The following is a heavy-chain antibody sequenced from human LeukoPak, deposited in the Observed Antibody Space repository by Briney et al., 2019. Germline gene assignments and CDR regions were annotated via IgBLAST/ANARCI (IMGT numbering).Heavy chain of an antibody. J-gene: IGHJ5*02. CDR1: GYTFTGYY. D-gene: IGHD5-12*01. CDR2: IIPIFGTA. V-gene: IGHV1-69*13. CDR3: ARSGVVATIADRWFDP. Sequence: SVKVSCKASGYTFTGYYMHWVRQAPGQGLEWMGGIIPIFGTANYAQKFQVRVTITADESTSTAYMELSSLRSEDTAVYYCARSGVVATIADRWFDPWGQGTLVTVSS.